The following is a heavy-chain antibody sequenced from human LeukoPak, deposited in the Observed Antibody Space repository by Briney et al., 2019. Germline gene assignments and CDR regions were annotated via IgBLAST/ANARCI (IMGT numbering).Heavy chain of an antibody. J-gene: IGHJ3*02. D-gene: IGHD5-12*01. CDR2: IIPILGIA. Sequence: SVKVSCKASGGTLSSYAISWVRQAPGQGLEWMGRIIPILGIANYAQKFQGRVTITADKSTSTAYMELSSLRSEDTAVYYCARDRRDGYNNDAFDIWGQGTMVTVSS. CDR1: GGTLSSYA. V-gene: IGHV1-69*04. CDR3: ARDRRDGYNNDAFDI.